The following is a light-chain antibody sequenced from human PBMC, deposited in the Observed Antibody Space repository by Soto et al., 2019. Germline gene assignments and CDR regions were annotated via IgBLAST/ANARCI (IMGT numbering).Light chain of an antibody. J-gene: IGKJ2*01. V-gene: IGKV1-5*03. CDR3: QQYNSYPYT. CDR2: KAS. CDR1: QSINSW. Sequence: DIQMTQSPSTPSASVGDRVTITCRASQSINSWLAWYQQKPGTAPKVLIYKASSLQSGVPSRFSGSGSGTEFTLTISSLQPDDFATDYCQQYNSYPYTFGQGTKLEIK.